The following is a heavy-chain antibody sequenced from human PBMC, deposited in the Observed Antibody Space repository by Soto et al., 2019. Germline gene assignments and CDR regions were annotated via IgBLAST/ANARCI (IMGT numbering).Heavy chain of an antibody. D-gene: IGHD3-3*01. CDR2: IYTSGST. V-gene: IGHV4-4*07. CDR3: AREAYDSLVEWVFDY. CDR1: GGSISSYY. J-gene: IGHJ4*02. Sequence: SETLSLTCTVSGGSISSYYWSWIRQPAGKGLEWIGRIYTSGSTNYNPSLKSRVTMSVDTSKNQFSLKLSSVTAADTAVYYCAREAYDSLVEWVFDYWGQGTLVTVSS.